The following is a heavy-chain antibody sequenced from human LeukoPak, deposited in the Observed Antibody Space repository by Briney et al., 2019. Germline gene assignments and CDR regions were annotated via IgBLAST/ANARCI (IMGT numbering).Heavy chain of an antibody. J-gene: IGHJ4*02. CDR3: AKDHDDYVWGSYRSGYYFDY. Sequence: PGGSLRLSCAASGFTFSSYGMHWVRQAPGKGLEWVAVIWYDGSNKYYADSVKGRFTISRDNSKNTLYLQMHSLRAEDTAVYYCAKDHDDYVWGSYRSGYYFDYWGQGTLVTVSS. D-gene: IGHD3-16*02. CDR2: IWYDGSNK. V-gene: IGHV3-33*06. CDR1: GFTFSSYG.